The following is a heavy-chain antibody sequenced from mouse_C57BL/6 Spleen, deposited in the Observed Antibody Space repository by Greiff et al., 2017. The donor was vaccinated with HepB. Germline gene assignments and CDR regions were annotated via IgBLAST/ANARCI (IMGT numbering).Heavy chain of an antibody. CDR1: GFTFSDYG. J-gene: IGHJ4*01. D-gene: IGHD6-1*01. V-gene: IGHV5-17*01. Sequence: EVKVVESGGGLVKPGGSLKLSCAASGFTFSDYGMHWVRQAPEKGLEWVAYISSGSSTIYYADTVKGRFTISRDNAKNTLFLQMTSLRSEDTAMYYCARPLYAMDYWGQGTSVTVSS. CDR3: ARPLYAMDY. CDR2: ISSGSSTI.